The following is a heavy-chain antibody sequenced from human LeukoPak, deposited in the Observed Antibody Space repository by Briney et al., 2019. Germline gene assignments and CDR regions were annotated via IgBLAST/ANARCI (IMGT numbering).Heavy chain of an antibody. Sequence: SETLSLTCAVYGGSFSGYSWSWIRQPPGKGLEWVGEINHSGSTNYNPSLKSRVTIAVDTSKNQFSLKLSSVTAADTAVYYCARGLAAAGNYGMDVWGKGTTVTVSS. CDR2: INHSGST. D-gene: IGHD6-13*01. CDR1: GGSFSGYS. J-gene: IGHJ6*04. V-gene: IGHV4-34*01. CDR3: ARGLAAAGNYGMDV.